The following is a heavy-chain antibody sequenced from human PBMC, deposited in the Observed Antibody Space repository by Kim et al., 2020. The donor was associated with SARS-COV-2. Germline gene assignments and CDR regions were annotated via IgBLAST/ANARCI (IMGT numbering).Heavy chain of an antibody. CDR3: AKAPFRVATIGNFDY. CDR1: GFTFSSYA. V-gene: IGHV3-23*01. D-gene: IGHD5-12*01. J-gene: IGHJ4*02. Sequence: GGSLRLSCAASGFTFSSYAMSWVRQAPGKGLEWVSAISGSGGSTYYADSVKGRFTISRDNSKNTLYLQMNSLRAEDTAVYYCAKAPFRVATIGNFDYWGQGPWSPSPQ. CDR2: ISGSGGST.